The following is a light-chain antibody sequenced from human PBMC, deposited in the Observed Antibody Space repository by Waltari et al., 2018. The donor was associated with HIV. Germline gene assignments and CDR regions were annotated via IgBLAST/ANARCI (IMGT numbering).Light chain of an antibody. Sequence: QSVLTQPPSASGTPGQRVTISCSGSRSNIGKNFICWYQQFPGTAPKLLIYRNDQRPSGVPDRFSGSKSGTSASLAISGLRSEDEADYYCATWDDSLSGWVFGGGTKLTVL. CDR2: RND. CDR1: RSNIGKNF. CDR3: ATWDDSLSGWV. J-gene: IGLJ3*02. V-gene: IGLV1-47*01.